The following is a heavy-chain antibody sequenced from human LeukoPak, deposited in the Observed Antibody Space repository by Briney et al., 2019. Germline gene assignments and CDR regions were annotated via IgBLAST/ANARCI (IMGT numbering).Heavy chain of an antibody. Sequence: SETLSLTCTVSGGSISSYYWSWIRQPPGKGLEWIGYIYTSGSTNYNPSLKSRVTISVDTSKNQFSLKLSSVTAADTAVYYCASNWNRITYYYYYMDVWGKGTTATVSS. V-gene: IGHV4-4*09. J-gene: IGHJ6*03. CDR2: IYTSGST. CDR3: ASNWNRITYYYYYMDV. CDR1: GGSISSYY. D-gene: IGHD1-20*01.